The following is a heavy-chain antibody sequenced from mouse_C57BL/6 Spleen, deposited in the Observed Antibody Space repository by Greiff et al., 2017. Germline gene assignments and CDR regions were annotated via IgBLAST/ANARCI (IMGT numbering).Heavy chain of an antibody. Sequence: QVQLQQSGAELVRPGASVKLSCKASGYTFTDYYINWVKQRPGQGLEWIARIYPGSGNTYYNEKFKGKATLTAEKSSSTAYMQLSSLTSEDSAVXFCARRGATGWYFDVWGTGTTVTVSS. CDR3: ARRGATGWYFDV. CDR1: GYTFTDYY. V-gene: IGHV1-76*01. J-gene: IGHJ1*03. CDR2: IYPGSGNT. D-gene: IGHD3-1*01.